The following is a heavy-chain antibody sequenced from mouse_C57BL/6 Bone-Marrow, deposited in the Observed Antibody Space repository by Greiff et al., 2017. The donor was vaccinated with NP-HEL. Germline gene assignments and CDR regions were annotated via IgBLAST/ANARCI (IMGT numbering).Heavy chain of an antibody. V-gene: IGHV8-12*01. D-gene: IGHD1-1*01. J-gene: IGHJ4*01. CDR1: GFSLSTSGMG. Sequence: QVTLKESGPGILQSSQTLSLTCSFSGFSLSTSGMGVSWIRQPSGKGLEWLAHIYWDDDKRYNPSLKSRLTISKDTSRNQVFLKITSVDTADTATYYCARIYYYGSSYGAYAMDYWGQGTSVTVSS. CDR2: IYWDDDK. CDR3: ARIYYYGSSYGAYAMDY.